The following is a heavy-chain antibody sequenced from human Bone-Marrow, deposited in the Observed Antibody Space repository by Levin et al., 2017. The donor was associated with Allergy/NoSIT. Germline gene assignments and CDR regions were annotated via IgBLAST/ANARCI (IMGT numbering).Heavy chain of an antibody. Sequence: SETLSLTCTVSGGSISSGGYYWSWIRQHPGKGLEWIGYIYYSGSTYYNPSPKSRVTISVDTSKNQFSLKLSSVTAADTAVYYCASSCSGGSCPTNDAFDIWGQGTMVTVSS. CDR2: IYYSGST. D-gene: IGHD2-15*01. J-gene: IGHJ3*02. CDR3: ASSCSGGSCPTNDAFDI. V-gene: IGHV4-31*03. CDR1: GGSISSGGYY.